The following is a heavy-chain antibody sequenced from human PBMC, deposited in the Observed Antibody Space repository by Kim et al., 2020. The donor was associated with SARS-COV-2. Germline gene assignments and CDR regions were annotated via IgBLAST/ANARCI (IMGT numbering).Heavy chain of an antibody. D-gene: IGHD3-16*01. V-gene: IGHV3-30*03. CDR3: ARDLIMAALD. CDR2: ISNDGTSK. Sequence: GGSLRLSCAASGFTFSTHGMHWVRQAPGGGLEWLGVISNDGTSKTYANSVSGRFTISRDNSKNTLYLQINSLRVEDTAVYYCARDLIMAALDWGQGTLVTVSS. J-gene: IGHJ4*02. CDR1: GFTFSTHG.